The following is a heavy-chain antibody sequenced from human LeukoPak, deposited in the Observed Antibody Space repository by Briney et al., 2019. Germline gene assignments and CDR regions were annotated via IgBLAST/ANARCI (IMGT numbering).Heavy chain of an antibody. J-gene: IGHJ4*02. V-gene: IGHV4-4*07. CDR1: GGSISSYS. CDR3: ASTGYCIGGSCYSNYFDH. D-gene: IGHD2-15*01. CDR2: IYPRESP. Sequence: SQTLSLTCTVSGGSISSYSWSWMRQPAGKGLEWIGRIYPRESPNYNPSLKSRVIMSVDKSKNQFSLKLRSVTAADTAVYYCASTGYCIGGSCYSNYFDHWGQGTLVTVSS.